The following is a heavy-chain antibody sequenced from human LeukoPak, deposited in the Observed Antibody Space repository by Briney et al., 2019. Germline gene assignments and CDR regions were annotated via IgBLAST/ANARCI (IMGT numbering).Heavy chain of an antibody. CDR2: ISYDGSNK. D-gene: IGHD6-19*01. V-gene: IGHV3-30-3*01. J-gene: IGHJ5*02. CDR1: GFTFSSYA. CDR3: ATSSGWSGPNWFDP. Sequence: PGGSLRLSCAASGFTFSSYAMHWVRQAPGKGLEWVAVISYDGSNKYYADSVKGRFTISRDNSKNTLYLQMNSLRAEDTAVYYCATSSGWSGPNWFDPWGQGTLVTVSS.